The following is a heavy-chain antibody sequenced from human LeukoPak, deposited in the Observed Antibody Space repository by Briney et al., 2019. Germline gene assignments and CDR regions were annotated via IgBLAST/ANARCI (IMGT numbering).Heavy chain of an antibody. J-gene: IGHJ4*02. CDR2: INTNTGNP. CDR3: ARTLCDFWSGYYLFFDY. D-gene: IGHD3-3*01. CDR1: GYTFTSYG. V-gene: IGHV7-4-1*02. Sequence: ASVKVSCKASGYTFTSYGISWVRQAPGQGLEWMGWINTNTGNPTYAQGFTGRFVFSLDTSVSTAYLQISSRKAEDTAVYYWARTLCDFWSGYYLFFDYWVQGTLVTVSS.